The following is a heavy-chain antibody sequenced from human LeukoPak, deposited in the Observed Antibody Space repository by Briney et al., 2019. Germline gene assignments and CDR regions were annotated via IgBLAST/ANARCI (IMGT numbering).Heavy chain of an antibody. CDR3: ARVVGWRVTLTLRKEYYYYMDV. CDR2: INHSGST. V-gene: IGHV4-34*01. D-gene: IGHD2-21*02. J-gene: IGHJ6*03. Sequence: KTSETLSLTCAVYGGSFSGYYWSWIRQPPGKGLEWIGEINHSGSTNYNPSLKSRVTISVDTSKNQFSLKLSSVTAADTAVYYCARVVGWRVTLTLRKEYYYYMDVWGKGTTVTVSS. CDR1: GGSFSGYY.